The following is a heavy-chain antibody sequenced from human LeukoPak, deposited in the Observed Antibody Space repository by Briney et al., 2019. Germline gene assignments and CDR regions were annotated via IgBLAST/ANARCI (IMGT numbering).Heavy chain of an antibody. D-gene: IGHD6-13*01. J-gene: IGHJ4*02. Sequence: PGGSLRLSCAASGFNFINSAMHWVRQAPGKGREYVSGIARNGGSTYYTNSVKGRFTISRDDSKNTLYLQMGSLRPEDMAVYYCARGGVWQQLAVDYWGQGTLVTVSS. CDR2: IARNGGST. CDR1: GFNFINSA. CDR3: ARGGVWQQLAVDY. V-gene: IGHV3-64*01.